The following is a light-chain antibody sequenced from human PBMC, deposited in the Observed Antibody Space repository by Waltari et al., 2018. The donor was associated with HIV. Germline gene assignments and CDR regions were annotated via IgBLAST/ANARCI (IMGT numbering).Light chain of an antibody. Sequence: EIVLTQSPGNLSLSPGERATLSCRASQGVSSSYLAWYQQKRGQAPRLLIYGASSMATGIPDRFMGSGSGTDFTLTISRLEPEDFAVYYCQQYGSSRWTFGQGTKVEIK. CDR3: QQYGSSRWT. CDR1: QGVSSSY. J-gene: IGKJ1*01. CDR2: GAS. V-gene: IGKV3-20*01.